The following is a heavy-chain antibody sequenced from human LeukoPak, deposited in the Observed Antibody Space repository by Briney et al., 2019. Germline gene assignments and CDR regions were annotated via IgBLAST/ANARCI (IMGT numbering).Heavy chain of an antibody. D-gene: IGHD3-9*01. Sequence: SVKVSCKASGFTFTISAVQWVRQARGQRLEGIGWIVVGSGNTNYAQKFQERVTITRDMSTSTAYMELSSLRSEDTAVYYCAADPTYYDILTGYYSFDYWGRGTLVTVSS. CDR2: IVVGSGNT. J-gene: IGHJ4*02. V-gene: IGHV1-58*01. CDR1: GFTFTISA. CDR3: AADPTYYDILTGYYSFDY.